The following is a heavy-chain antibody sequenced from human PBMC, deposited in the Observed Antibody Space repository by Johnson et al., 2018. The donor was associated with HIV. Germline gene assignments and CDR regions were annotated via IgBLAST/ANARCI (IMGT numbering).Heavy chain of an antibody. V-gene: IGHV3-74*02. Sequence: VQLVESGGGLVQPGGSLRLSCAASGFTFSSYWMSWVRQAPGKGLVWVSRINSDGSSTSYADSVKGRFTISRDNAKNTLYLQMNSLRAEDTAVYYCASGGSRYSGSYLSDAFDIWGQGTMVTVSS. CDR3: ASGGSRYSGSYLSDAFDI. J-gene: IGHJ3*02. D-gene: IGHD1-26*01. CDR1: GFTFSSYW. CDR2: INSDGSST.